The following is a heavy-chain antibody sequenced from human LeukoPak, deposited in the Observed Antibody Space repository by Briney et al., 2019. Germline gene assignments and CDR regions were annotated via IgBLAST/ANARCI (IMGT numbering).Heavy chain of an antibody. V-gene: IGHV1-2*02. D-gene: IGHD4-17*01. J-gene: IGHJ4*02. CDR1: GYTFTGYY. CDR2: INPNSGGT. Sequence: ASVKVSCKASGYTFTGYYMHRVRQAPGQGLEWMGWINPNSGGTNYAQKFQGRVTMTRDTSISTAYMELSRLRSDDTAVYYCAVLGNGDYVDWGVDYWGQGTLVTISS. CDR3: AVLGNGDYVDWGVDY.